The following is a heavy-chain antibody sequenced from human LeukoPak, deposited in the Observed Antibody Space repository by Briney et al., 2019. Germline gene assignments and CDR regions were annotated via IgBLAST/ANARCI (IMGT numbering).Heavy chain of an antibody. V-gene: IGHV1-2*04. D-gene: IGHD6-6*01. CDR2: INPNSGGT. J-gene: IGHJ4*02. Sequence: ASVKVSREASGYTFTGYYMHWVRQAPGQGLEWMGWINPNSGGTNYAQKFQGWVTMTRDTSISTAYMELSRLRSDDTAVYYCARVGTIAARPLLGYWGQGTLVTVSS. CDR3: ARVGTIAARPLLGY. CDR1: GYTFTGYY.